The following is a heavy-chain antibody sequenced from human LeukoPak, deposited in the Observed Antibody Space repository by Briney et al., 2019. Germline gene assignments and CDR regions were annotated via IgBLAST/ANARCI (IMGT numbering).Heavy chain of an antibody. D-gene: IGHD5-18*01. J-gene: IGHJ4*02. V-gene: IGHV3-21*01. CDR1: GFTFSSYS. Sequence: GGSLRLSCAASGFTFSSYSMNWVRQAPGKGLEWISCISSTSSYIYYADSVKGRFTIPRDNTKNSLYLRMNSLRAEDTAVYYCARDRRGYSYGLDYWGQGTLITVSS. CDR3: ARDRRGYSYGLDY. CDR2: ISSTSSYI.